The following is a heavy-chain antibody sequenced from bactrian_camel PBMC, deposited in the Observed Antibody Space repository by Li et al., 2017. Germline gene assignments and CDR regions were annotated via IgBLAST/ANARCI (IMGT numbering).Heavy chain of an antibody. CDR3: AADRENFGYQLRARTFDF. D-gene: IGHD3*01. Sequence: HVQLVESGGGSVQAGGSLRLSCEFSGYGSYHYCLAWFRQAPGKEREGIASIDRNGMTAYADSVKGRFTISWDDAKNTLYLQMNTLKPEDTAMYYCAADRENFGYQLRARTFDFWGQGTQVTVS. CDR2: IDRNGMT. V-gene: IGHV3S63*01. J-gene: IGHJ6*01. CDR1: GYGSYHYC.